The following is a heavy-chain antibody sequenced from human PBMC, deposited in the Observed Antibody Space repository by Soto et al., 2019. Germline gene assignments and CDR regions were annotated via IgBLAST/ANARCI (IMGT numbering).Heavy chain of an antibody. CDR2: FSHSGRT. CDR1: GGSISGTYW. Sequence: QVQLQESGPGLVKASGTLSLICAVSGGSISGTYWWTWVRQPPGKGLEWIREFSHSGRTTYNPSLNSRVTISVDKSKNQFSLNMRSVTAADTAVYYCARVQRGEYYYHGMDVWGQGTTVTVAS. V-gene: IGHV4-4*02. CDR3: ARVQRGEYYYHGMDV. D-gene: IGHD6-25*01. J-gene: IGHJ6*02.